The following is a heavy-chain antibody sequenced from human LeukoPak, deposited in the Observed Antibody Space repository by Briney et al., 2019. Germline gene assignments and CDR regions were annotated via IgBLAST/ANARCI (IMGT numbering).Heavy chain of an antibody. Sequence: SETLSLTCAVYGGSFSGYYWSWIRQPPGKGLEWIGEINHSGSTNYNPSLKSRVTISVDTSKNQFSLKLSSVTAADTAVYYCARVRGFWSGYYIRPYFDHWGQGTLVTVSS. CDR3: ARVRGFWSGYYIRPYFDH. CDR2: INHSGST. V-gene: IGHV4-34*01. D-gene: IGHD3-3*01. CDR1: GGSFSGYY. J-gene: IGHJ4*02.